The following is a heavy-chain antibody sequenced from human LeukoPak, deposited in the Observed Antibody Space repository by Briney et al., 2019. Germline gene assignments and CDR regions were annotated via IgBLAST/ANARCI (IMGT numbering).Heavy chain of an antibody. J-gene: IGHJ4*02. CDR2: IIPIFGTA. CDR3: ARGRDGYNYVGDY. Sequence: SVKVSCKASGGTFSSYAISWVRQAPGQGLEWMGGIIPIFGTANYAQKFQGRVTITTDESTSTAYMELSSLRSEDTAVYYCARGRDGYNYVGDYWGQGTLVTVSS. CDR1: GGTFSSYA. V-gene: IGHV1-69*05. D-gene: IGHD5-24*01.